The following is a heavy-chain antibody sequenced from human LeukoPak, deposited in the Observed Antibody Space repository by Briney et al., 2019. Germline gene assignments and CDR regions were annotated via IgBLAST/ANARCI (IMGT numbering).Heavy chain of an antibody. CDR3: ATISAQIFDI. D-gene: IGHD5-24*01. Sequence: GGSLRLSCVGSGFTFRNHWVKWVRQSPRKGLEGVANIKPDGIDKYYVDSARGRFTVPRDNAKNSAFLQMNSLRAEETAIYYCATISAQIFDIWGQGTLGSVSS. J-gene: IGHJ3*02. CDR2: IKPDGIDK. CDR1: GFTFRNHW. V-gene: IGHV3-7*01.